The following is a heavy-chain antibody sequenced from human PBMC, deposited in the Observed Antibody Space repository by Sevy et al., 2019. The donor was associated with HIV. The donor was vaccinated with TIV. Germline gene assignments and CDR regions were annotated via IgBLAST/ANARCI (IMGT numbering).Heavy chain of an antibody. D-gene: IGHD3-10*01. CDR1: GFIVSSYE. J-gene: IGHJ3*01. CDR2: IGSSGSNV. V-gene: IGHV3-48*03. Sequence: GGSLRLSCAASGFIVSSYEMSWVRQAPGKGLEWISYIGSSGSNVYHADSVKGRFTISRDNAQNSLYLQMNSLRVEDTAVYYCNRITLQGEDAFDLWGQGTMVTVSS. CDR3: NRITLQGEDAFDL.